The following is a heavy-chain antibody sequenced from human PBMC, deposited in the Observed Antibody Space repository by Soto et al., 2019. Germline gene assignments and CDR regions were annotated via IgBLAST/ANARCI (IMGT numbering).Heavy chain of an antibody. V-gene: IGHV4-59*01. Sequence: PSETLSLTCTVSGGSISSYYWSWIRQPPGKGLEWIGYIYYSGSTNYNPSLKSRVTISVDTSKNQFSLKLSSVTAADTAVYYCAKAVPPYLHLGELSIYYFDYWGQGTLVTVSS. CDR1: GGSISSYY. J-gene: IGHJ4*02. CDR3: AKAVPPYLHLGELSIYYFDY. CDR2: IYYSGST. D-gene: IGHD3-16*01.